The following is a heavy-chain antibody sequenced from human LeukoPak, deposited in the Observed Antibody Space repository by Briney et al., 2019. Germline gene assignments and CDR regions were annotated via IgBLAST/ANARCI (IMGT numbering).Heavy chain of an antibody. CDR3: ARHGSSGWYYFDY. J-gene: IGHJ4*02. D-gene: IGHD6-19*01. V-gene: IGHV5-51*01. CDR2: IYPGDSDT. Sequence: PGESLKISCKGSGYNFSNYWIAWVRQMPGKGLEWMGIIYPGDSDTLYSPSFQGQVTISADKSISTAYLQWSSLKASDTAMYYCARHGSSGWYYFDYWGQGTLVTVSS. CDR1: GYNFSNYW.